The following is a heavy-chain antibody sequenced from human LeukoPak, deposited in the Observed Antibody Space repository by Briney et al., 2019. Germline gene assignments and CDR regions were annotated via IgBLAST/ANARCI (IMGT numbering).Heavy chain of an antibody. CDR1: GGTFSSYA. Sequence: SVKVSCKASGGTFSSYAISWVRQAPGQGLEWMGGIIPIFGTANYAQKFQGRVTVTADKSTSTAYMELSSLGSEDTAVYYCARIWSIAAPTDAFDIWGQGTMVTVSS. J-gene: IGHJ3*02. D-gene: IGHD6-6*01. CDR2: IIPIFGTA. V-gene: IGHV1-69*06. CDR3: ARIWSIAAPTDAFDI.